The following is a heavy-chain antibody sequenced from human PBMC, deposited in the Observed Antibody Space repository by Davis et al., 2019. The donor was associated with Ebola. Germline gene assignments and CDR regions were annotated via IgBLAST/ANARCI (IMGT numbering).Heavy chain of an antibody. Sequence: SGPTLVKPTQTLTLTCTFSGFSLSTSGSTSGVGVGWVRQPPGKALEWLALIYWDDDKRYSPTLKSRLTITKDTSKDQVVLTMTNMDPADTGTYYCARRRGVGAPGTAIWALDYWGQGTLVTVSS. V-gene: IGHV2-5*02. D-gene: IGHD6-13*01. CDR3: ARRRGVGAPGTAIWALDY. J-gene: IGHJ4*02. CDR2: IYWDDDK. CDR1: GFSLSTSGSTSGVG.